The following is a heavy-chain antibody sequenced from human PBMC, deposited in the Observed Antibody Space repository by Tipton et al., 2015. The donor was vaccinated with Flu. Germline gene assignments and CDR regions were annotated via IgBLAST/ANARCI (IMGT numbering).Heavy chain of an antibody. CDR2: TSVTTGGT. Sequence: SLRLSCKGSRLTFKSYAMSWVRQAPGKGLQWVSGTSVTTGGTYYADSVKGRFTISRDSSKNTLYLQMNSLRPDDTAVYYCTNAGGHVYSGYPYYFYAMDVWGQGTTVSVAS. CDR1: RLTFKSYA. J-gene: IGHJ6*02. CDR3: TNAGGHVYSGYPYYFYAMDV. V-gene: IGHV3-23*01. D-gene: IGHD5-12*01.